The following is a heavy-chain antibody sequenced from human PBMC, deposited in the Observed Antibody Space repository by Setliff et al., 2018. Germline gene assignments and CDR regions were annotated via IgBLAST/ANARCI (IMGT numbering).Heavy chain of an antibody. CDR1: GYTFTSYD. CDR2: MNPNSGNT. CDR3: ARAGLTAISNGLDY. D-gene: IGHD2-21*02. Sequence: ASVKVSCKASGYTFTSYDINWVRQATGQWLEWMGWMNPNSGNTGYAQKFQGRVTMTRNTSISTAYMDLSSLRFEDTAVYYCARAGLTAISNGLDYWGQGTPVTVSS. J-gene: IGHJ4*02. V-gene: IGHV1-8*02.